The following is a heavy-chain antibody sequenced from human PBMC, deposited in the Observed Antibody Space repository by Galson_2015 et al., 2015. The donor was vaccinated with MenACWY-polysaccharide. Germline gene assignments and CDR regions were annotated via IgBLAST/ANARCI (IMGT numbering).Heavy chain of an antibody. CDR1: GFTFSNYA. CDR2: ISGSGGST. Sequence: LRLSCAASGFTFSNYAMSWVRQAPGKGLEWVSDISGSGGSTSYADSVKGRFTISRDNSKNTLYLQMNSLRAEDTAVYYCAQQGYSYGLFYFDYWGQGTLVTVSS. V-gene: IGHV3-23*01. D-gene: IGHD5-18*01. CDR3: AQQGYSYGLFYFDY. J-gene: IGHJ4*02.